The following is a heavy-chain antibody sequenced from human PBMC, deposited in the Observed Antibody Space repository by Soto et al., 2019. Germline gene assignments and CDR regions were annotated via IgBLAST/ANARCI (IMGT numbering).Heavy chain of an antibody. D-gene: IGHD6-25*01. CDR2: ISYSGDYK. Sequence: QVHLVESGGGVVQPGGSLRLSCAASGFNFRGFTMHWVRQAPDKGLEWLSVISYSGDYKNYADSVRGRISISRDNSMNAPFLQMNSRRPDDTSVYFCAIEPWGYSGSAKHVDYWGQGSLVLVSS. CDR3: AIEPWGYSGSAKHVDY. J-gene: IGHJ4*02. V-gene: IGHV3-30-3*01. CDR1: GFNFRGFT.